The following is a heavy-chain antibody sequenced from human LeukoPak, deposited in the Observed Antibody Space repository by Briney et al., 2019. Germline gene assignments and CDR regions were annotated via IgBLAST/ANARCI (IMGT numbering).Heavy chain of an antibody. CDR3: AKDIWRHYYFDY. V-gene: IGHV3-23*01. J-gene: IGHJ4*02. CDR2: FSGSGSNT. CDR1: GFTFSSYA. Sequence: GGSLRLSCAASGFTFSSYAMSWVRQAPGKGLEWVSTFSGSGSNTYYADSVKGRFTISRDNSKNTLFLQMNSVRAEDTAVYYCAKDIWRHYYFDYWGQGTLVTVSS. D-gene: IGHD5-24*01.